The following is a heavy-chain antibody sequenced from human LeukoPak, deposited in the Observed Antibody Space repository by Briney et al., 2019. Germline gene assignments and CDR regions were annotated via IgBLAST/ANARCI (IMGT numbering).Heavy chain of an antibody. Sequence: ASVKVSCKASGYTFTSYGITWVRQAPGQGLEWMGWISPYNNNRMYAQKFQDRVTMTTDTSTNTAYMELRSLRSDDTAVYYCAREVANWIYDYWGQGTLVTVSS. V-gene: IGHV1-18*01. D-gene: IGHD1-7*01. CDR2: ISPYNNNR. CDR1: GYTFTSYG. J-gene: IGHJ4*02. CDR3: AREVANWIYDY.